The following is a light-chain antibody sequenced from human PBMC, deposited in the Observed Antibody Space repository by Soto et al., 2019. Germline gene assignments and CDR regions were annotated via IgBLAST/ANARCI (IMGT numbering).Light chain of an antibody. V-gene: IGKV1-27*01. CDR2: TAS. Sequence: DIQITQSPSSLSASVGDRVTITCRASEDIGIYLAWYQQKSGRVPKLLIYTASTLQSGVPSRFSGSGSGTDFTLTISSLQPEDVATYFCQINVGAPRTFGQGTKVDLK. J-gene: IGKJ1*01. CDR1: EDIGIY. CDR3: QINVGAPRT.